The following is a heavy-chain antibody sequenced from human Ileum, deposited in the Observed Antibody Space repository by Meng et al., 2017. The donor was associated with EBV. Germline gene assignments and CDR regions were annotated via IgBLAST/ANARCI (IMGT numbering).Heavy chain of an antibody. Sequence: GHLGGSAPGLVKPSLTLSLTCAVPGGSISSGAYHWSWIRQPPGKGLKWIGHSGSPPYNPSLRSRLTISVDPSKNQFSLRLDSATAADTAVYYCAIYAEGAGGKGYWGQGTLVTVSS. CDR3: AIYAEGAGGKGY. D-gene: IGHD6-13*01. V-gene: IGHV4-30-4*01. J-gene: IGHJ4*02. CDR2: HSGSP. CDR1: GGSISSGAYH.